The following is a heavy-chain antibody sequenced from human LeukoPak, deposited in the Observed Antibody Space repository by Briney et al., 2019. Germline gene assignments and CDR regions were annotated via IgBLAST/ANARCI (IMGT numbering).Heavy chain of an antibody. CDR1: GGSISSYY. CDR2: IYTSGST. J-gene: IGHJ4*02. CDR3: ARHYDFWSGYYPFDY. D-gene: IGHD3-3*01. Sequence: SETLFLTCTVSGGSISSYYWSWIRQPAGKGLEWIGRIYTSGSTNYNPSLKSRVTISVDTSKNQFSLKLSSVTAADTAVYYCARHYDFWSGYYPFDYWGQGTLVTVSS. V-gene: IGHV4-4*07.